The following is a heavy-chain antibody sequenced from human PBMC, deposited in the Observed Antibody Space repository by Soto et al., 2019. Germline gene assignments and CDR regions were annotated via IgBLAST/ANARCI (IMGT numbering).Heavy chain of an antibody. CDR3: ARAVWGSSQEFDN. Sequence: QVQLVQSGAEVKKPGASVKVSCKASGFNFAVYFLHWVRQAPGQGLEWMGWINPNSGATKDAQKFQGRVTMTWDTSISSAYIELVSLRFDDAAVYYCARAVWGSSQEFDNWGQGTRVTVSS. D-gene: IGHD3-16*01. J-gene: IGHJ4*02. CDR1: GFNFAVYF. CDR2: INPNSGAT. V-gene: IGHV1-2*02.